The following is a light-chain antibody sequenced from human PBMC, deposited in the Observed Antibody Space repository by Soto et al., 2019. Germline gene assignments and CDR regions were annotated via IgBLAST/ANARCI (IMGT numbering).Light chain of an antibody. CDR1: QNVDSSF. CDR3: QQYGSSPKT. CDR2: GAS. Sequence: EIVLTQSAGTLSLSPGERATLSCRASQNVDSSFLAWYQQKPGQAPRLLIYGASSRVTGIPDRFSGSGSGTDFTLTISRLEPEDFAVYYCQQYGSSPKTFGQGTKVDI. V-gene: IGKV3-20*01. J-gene: IGKJ1*01.